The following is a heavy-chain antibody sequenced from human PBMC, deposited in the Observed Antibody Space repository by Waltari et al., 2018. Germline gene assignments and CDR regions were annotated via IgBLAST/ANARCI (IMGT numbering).Heavy chain of an antibody. CDR1: GGSISSSRYY. CDR2: IYYSGST. J-gene: IGHJ4*03. D-gene: IGHD3-22*01. Sequence: QLQLQESGPGLVNPSETLSLTCTVPGGSISSSRYYWGWFRQPPGKGPEWVGSIYYSGSTYYNPSLNSRVTISVDTSKNQFSLKLSSLTAADTAVYFCARHVLGPYYNTILPPNYWGQGTLVTVSS. V-gene: IGHV4-39*01. CDR3: ARHVLGPYYNTILPPNY.